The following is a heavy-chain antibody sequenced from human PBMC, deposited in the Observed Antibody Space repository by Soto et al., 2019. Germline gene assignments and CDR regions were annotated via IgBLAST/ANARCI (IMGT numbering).Heavy chain of an antibody. Sequence: QVQLQESGPGLVKPSETLSLTCTVSGVSVSSGSFYWAWIRQPPGKGLEWIGFGSYSGTTNYKPSHKCRVTISVDTSRSQISLKVSSLTAADTAVYYCARGATVTQYDYCGQGTLVTVSS. CDR2: GSYSGTT. V-gene: IGHV4-61*01. CDR1: GVSVSSGSFY. CDR3: ARGATVTQYDY. D-gene: IGHD4-17*01. J-gene: IGHJ4*02.